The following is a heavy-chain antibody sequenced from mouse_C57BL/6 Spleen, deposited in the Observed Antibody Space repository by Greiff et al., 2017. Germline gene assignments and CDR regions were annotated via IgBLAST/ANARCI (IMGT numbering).Heavy chain of an antibody. CDR1: GFTFSSYA. D-gene: IGHD1-1*01. V-gene: IGHV5-4*01. CDR2: ISDGGSYT. J-gene: IGHJ4*01. Sequence: EVKLMESGGGLVKPGGSLKLSCAASGFTFSSYAMSWVRQTPEKRLEWVATISDGGSYTYYPDNVKGRFTISRDNAKNNLYLQMSHLKSADTAMYYCARDQDYGSSDDGMDYWGQGTSVTVSS. CDR3: ARDQDYGSSDDGMDY.